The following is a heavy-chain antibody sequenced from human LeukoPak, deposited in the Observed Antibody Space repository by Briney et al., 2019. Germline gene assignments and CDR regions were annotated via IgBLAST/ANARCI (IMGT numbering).Heavy chain of an antibody. J-gene: IGHJ4*02. Sequence: KTGGSLRLSCAASGFTFSDYYMSWIRQAPGKGLEWVSYISSSGSTIYYADSVKGRFTISRDNAKNSLYLQMNSLRAEDTAVYYCAREAYYYDSSGYPTENYFDYWGQGTLVTVSS. CDR3: AREAYYYDSSGYPTENYFDY. CDR1: GFTFSDYY. V-gene: IGHV3-11*04. CDR2: ISSSGSTI. D-gene: IGHD3-22*01.